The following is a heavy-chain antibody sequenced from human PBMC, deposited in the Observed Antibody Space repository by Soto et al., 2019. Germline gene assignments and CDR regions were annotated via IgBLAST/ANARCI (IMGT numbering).Heavy chain of an antibody. J-gene: IGHJ3*02. CDR1: GYTFTSYG. D-gene: IGHD3-9*01. CDR2: ISAYNGNT. Sequence: GASVKVSCKASGYTFTSYGTSWVRQAPGQGLEWMGWISAYNGNTNYAQKLQGRVTMTTDTSTSTAYMELRSLRSDDTAVFYCARGDPYDILTGYYSGVLNAFDIWGQGTMVTVSS. V-gene: IGHV1-18*01. CDR3: ARGDPYDILTGYYSGVLNAFDI.